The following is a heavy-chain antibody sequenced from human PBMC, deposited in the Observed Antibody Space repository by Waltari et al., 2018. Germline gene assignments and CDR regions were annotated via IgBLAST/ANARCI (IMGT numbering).Heavy chain of an antibody. J-gene: IGHJ5*02. CDR3: ASKYSSSTPETDNWFDP. Sequence: QVQLVQSGSELKKPGASVKVSCKASGYTFTSYAMNWVRQAPGQGLEWLGWCNTHTGNPPYAHGFTGRFVFSLDTAVSTAYLQISSLKAEDTAVYYCASKYSSSTPETDNWFDPWGQGTLVTVSS. V-gene: IGHV7-4-1*02. CDR1: GYTFTSYA. CDR2: CNTHTGNP. D-gene: IGHD6-13*01.